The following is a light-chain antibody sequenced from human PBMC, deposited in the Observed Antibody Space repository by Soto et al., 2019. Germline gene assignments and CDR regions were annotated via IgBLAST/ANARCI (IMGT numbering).Light chain of an antibody. J-gene: IGKJ5*01. CDR2: GAS. CDR3: QQRSNWIT. V-gene: IGKV3D-20*02. Sequence: EIVLTQSPATLSLSPGERATLSCRASQSASSRYLAWYQQKPGQAPRLLIYGASSRATGIPDRFSGSGSGTDFTLTISSLEPEDFAAYYCQQRSNWITFGQGTRLEIK. CDR1: QSASSRY.